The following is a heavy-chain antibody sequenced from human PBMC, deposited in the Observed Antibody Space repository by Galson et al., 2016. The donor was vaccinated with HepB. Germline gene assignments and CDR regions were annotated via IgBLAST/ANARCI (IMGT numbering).Heavy chain of an antibody. CDR3: ARVMPALGGWFDP. Sequence: SETLSLTCTVSGGSLSSSNYYWGWIRQPPGKRLEWIGSIFYSGTTYYNPSLKSRVTISVDTSRTQFSLKLSSVTAADTAVYYCARVMPALGGWFDPWGQGTLVIVSS. V-gene: IGHV4-39*01. J-gene: IGHJ5*02. D-gene: IGHD2-2*01. CDR1: GGSLSSSNYY. CDR2: IFYSGTT.